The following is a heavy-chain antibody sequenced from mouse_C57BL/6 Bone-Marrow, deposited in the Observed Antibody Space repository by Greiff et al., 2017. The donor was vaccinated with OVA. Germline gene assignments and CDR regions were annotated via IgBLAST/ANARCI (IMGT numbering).Heavy chain of an antibody. Sequence: VQLQQSGAELARPGASVKLSCKASGYTFTSYGISWVKQRPGQGLEWIGEIYPRSGNTYYNEKFKGKATLTADKSSSTAYMELRSLTSEDSAVYFCARKNYAMDYWGQGTSVTVTS. CDR3: ARKNYAMDY. CDR2: IYPRSGNT. V-gene: IGHV1-81*01. J-gene: IGHJ4*01. CDR1: GYTFTSYG.